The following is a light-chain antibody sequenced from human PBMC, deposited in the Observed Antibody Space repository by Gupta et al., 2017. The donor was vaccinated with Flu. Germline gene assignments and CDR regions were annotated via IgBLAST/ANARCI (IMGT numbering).Light chain of an antibody. V-gene: IGLV4-69*01. J-gene: IGLJ3*02. CDR3: QTSGDLGV. CDR2: IYSDGRK. Sequence: SVKLTSTLSSGHSSYAIAWHQQQPKKGPSFLMKIYSDGRKTKGDAISDRFSGSTSAAARYLTLASLQSEDESDYYCQTSGDLGVFGGGTKLTVL. CDR1: SGHSSYA.